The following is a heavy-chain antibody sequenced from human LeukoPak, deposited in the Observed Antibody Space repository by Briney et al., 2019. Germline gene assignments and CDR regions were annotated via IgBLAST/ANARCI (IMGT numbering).Heavy chain of an antibody. Sequence: AGGSLRLSCAASGFTFSSYWMSWVRQAPGKGLEWVANIKQDGSEKYYVDSVKGRFTISRDNAKNSLYLQMNSLRAEDTAVYYCAKDSSGYLQELDYWGQGTLVTVSS. CDR2: IKQDGSEK. CDR1: GFTFSSYW. D-gene: IGHD3-3*01. J-gene: IGHJ4*02. V-gene: IGHV3-7*01. CDR3: AKDSSGYLQELDY.